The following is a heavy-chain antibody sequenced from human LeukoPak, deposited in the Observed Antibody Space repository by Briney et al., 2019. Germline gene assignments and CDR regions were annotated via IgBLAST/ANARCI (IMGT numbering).Heavy chain of an antibody. J-gene: IGHJ4*02. CDR2: IVGTGGST. CDR3: ATASSGWYWYFDY. V-gene: IGHV3-23*01. D-gene: IGHD6-19*01. CDR1: GFTFSDYY. Sequence: GGSLRLSCAASGFTFSDYYMSWVRQAPGKGLEWVSTIVGTGGSTYYADSVKGRFTISRDNSKNTLHLQMNSLRAEDTAVYYCATASSGWYWYFDYWGQGTLVTVSS.